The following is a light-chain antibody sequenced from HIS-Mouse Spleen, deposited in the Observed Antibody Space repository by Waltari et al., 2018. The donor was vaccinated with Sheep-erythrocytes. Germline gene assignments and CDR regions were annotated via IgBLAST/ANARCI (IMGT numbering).Light chain of an antibody. CDR1: RPHIRAGYD. J-gene: IGLJ2*01. Sequence: QSVLTQPPSVSGAPGQRVTISCTGSRPHIRAGYDVHWSQQLPGTAPKLLIYGNSNRPSGVPDRFSGSKSGTSASLAITGLQAEDEADYYCQSYDSSLSAVVFGGGTKLIVL. V-gene: IGLV1-40*01. CDR3: QSYDSSLSAVV. CDR2: GNS.